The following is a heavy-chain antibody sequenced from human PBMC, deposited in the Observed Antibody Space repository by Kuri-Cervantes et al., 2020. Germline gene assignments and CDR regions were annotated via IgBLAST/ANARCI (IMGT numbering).Heavy chain of an antibody. J-gene: IGHJ4*02. D-gene: IGHD1-26*01. V-gene: IGHV3-30*02. CDR3: AKSGGATDY. CDR2: IWYDGSNK. CDR1: GFTFSSYG. Sequence: GESLKISCAASGFTFSSYGMHWVRQAPGKGLEWVAVIWYDGSNKYYADSVKGRFTISRDNSKNTLYLQMNSLRAEDTAVYYCAKSGGATDYWGQGTLVTVSS.